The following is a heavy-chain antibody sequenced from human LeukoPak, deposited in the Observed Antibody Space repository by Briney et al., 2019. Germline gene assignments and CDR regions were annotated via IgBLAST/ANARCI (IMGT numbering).Heavy chain of an antibody. CDR2: IYHSGST. V-gene: IGHV4-38-2*02. D-gene: IGHD2-15*01. CDR3: ARDGYCSGGSCYSSWFDP. J-gene: IGHJ5*02. CDR1: GYSISSGYY. Sequence: SETLSHTCAVSGYSISSGYYWGWIRQPPGKGLEWIGSIYHSGSTYYNPSLKSRVTISVDTSKNQFSLKLSSVTAADTAVYYCARDGYCSGGSCYSSWFDPWGQGTLVTVSS.